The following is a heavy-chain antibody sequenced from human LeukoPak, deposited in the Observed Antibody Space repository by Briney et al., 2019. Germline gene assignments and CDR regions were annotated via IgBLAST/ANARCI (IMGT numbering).Heavy chain of an antibody. V-gene: IGHV3-66*01. D-gene: IGHD2-15*01. J-gene: IGHJ4*02. CDR3: ARDFCSAGSCYPDN. CDR2: IYSGGST. CDR1: GFTVSSNY. Sequence: GGSLRLSCAASGFTVSSNYMSWVPQAPGKGLEWVSVIYSGGSTYYADSVKGRFTISRDNSKNTLYLQMNSLRVEDTAVYYCARDFCSAGSCYPDNWGQGTLVTVSS.